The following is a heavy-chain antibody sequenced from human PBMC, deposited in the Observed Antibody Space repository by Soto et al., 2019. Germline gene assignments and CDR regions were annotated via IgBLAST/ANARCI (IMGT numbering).Heavy chain of an antibody. D-gene: IGHD3-10*01. Sequence: QVQLVESGGGVVQPGRSLRLSCVASGFAFGSYAMHWVRQAPGKGLEWVTVISHDGSRKYNADAVKGRFTISRDNSENPLYLQMNSLRADDTAMYYCARDVGYYGSGSVDYWGQGTLVTVSS. CDR2: ISHDGSRK. J-gene: IGHJ4*02. V-gene: IGHV3-30*04. CDR1: GFAFGSYA. CDR3: ARDVGYYGSGSVDY.